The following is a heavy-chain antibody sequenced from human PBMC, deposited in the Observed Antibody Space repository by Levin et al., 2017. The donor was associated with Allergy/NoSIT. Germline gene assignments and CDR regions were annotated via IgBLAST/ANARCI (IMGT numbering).Heavy chain of an antibody. D-gene: IGHD6-19*01. CDR3: AKGSVWWLVRPTSYWYFDL. J-gene: IGHJ2*01. V-gene: IGHV3-23*01. CDR1: GFTFSSYA. Sequence: GGSLRLSCAASGFTFSSYAMSWVRQAPGKGLEWVSAISGSGGSTYYADSVKGRFTISRDNSKNTLYLQMNSLRAEDTAVYYCAKGSVWWLVRPTSYWYFDLWGRGTLVTVSS. CDR2: ISGSGGST.